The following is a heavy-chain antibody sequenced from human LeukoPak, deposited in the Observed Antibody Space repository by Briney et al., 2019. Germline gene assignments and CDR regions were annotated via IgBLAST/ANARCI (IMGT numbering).Heavy chain of an antibody. CDR2: ISYDGSNK. V-gene: IGHV3-30-3*01. CDR3: AREWWFDY. D-gene: IGHD2-15*01. Sequence: TGRSLRLSCAASGFTFSSYAMHWVRQAPGKGLEWVAVISYDGSNKYYADSVKGRFTISRDNSKNTLYLQMNSLRAEDTAVYYCAREWWFDYWGQGTLVTVSS. J-gene: IGHJ4*02. CDR1: GFTFSSYA.